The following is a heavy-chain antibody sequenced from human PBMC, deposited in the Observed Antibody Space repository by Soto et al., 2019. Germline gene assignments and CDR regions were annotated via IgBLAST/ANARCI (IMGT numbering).Heavy chain of an antibody. J-gene: IGHJ4*02. CDR1: GFTFSSYS. V-gene: IGHV3-21*01. D-gene: IGHD2-15*01. CDR2: ISSSSSYI. Sequence: EVQLVESGGGLVKPGGSLRLSCAASGFTFSSYSMNWVRQAPGKGLEWVSSISSSSSYIYYADSVKGRFTISRDNAKNXXYLQMSSLRAEDTAVYYCARDGVVVVVAELGGFGYWGQGTLVIVSS. CDR3: ARDGVVVVVAELGGFGY.